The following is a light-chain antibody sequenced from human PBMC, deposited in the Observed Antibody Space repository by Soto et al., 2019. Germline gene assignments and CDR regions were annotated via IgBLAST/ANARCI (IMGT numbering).Light chain of an antibody. Sequence: QSALTQPASVSGSPGQSITISCTGTSSDVGGYNFVSWYQQHPGKALKLMIYDVSNRPSGGSNRFSGSKTGNTASLTISGLQGEDEADYYCSSYTSSSTYVFGTGTKVTVL. V-gene: IGLV2-14*01. CDR1: SSDVGGYNF. CDR2: DVS. J-gene: IGLJ1*01. CDR3: SSYTSSSTYV.